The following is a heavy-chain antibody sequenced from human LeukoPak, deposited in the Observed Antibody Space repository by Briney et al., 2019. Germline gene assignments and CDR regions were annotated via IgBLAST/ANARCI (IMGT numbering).Heavy chain of an antibody. CDR1: GFTVSSYA. D-gene: IGHD1-26*01. J-gene: IGHJ4*02. Sequence: GGSLRLSCAASGFTVSSYAMHGVRQPIGKGLEWVSALGIAGDTFYPGSVKGRFTISRENAKNSLYLQMNSLRAEDTAMYYCARQKQSHGNFDYWGQGTLVTVSS. V-gene: IGHV3-13*01. CDR3: ARQKQSHGNFDY. CDR2: LGIAGDT.